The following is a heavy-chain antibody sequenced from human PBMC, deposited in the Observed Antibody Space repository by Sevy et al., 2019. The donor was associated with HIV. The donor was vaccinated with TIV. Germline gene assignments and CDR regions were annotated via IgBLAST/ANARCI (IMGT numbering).Heavy chain of an antibody. D-gene: IGHD3-22*01. CDR3: AKIDYYDSIGYHDAFDI. Sequence: GGSLRLSCAASGFTFDDYAMHWVRQAPGKGLEWVSGISWNSGSIGYADSVKGRFTISRDNAKNSLYLQMNSLRAEDTALYYCAKIDYYDSIGYHDAFDIWGQGTMVTVSS. J-gene: IGHJ3*02. CDR2: ISWNSGSI. CDR1: GFTFDDYA. V-gene: IGHV3-9*01.